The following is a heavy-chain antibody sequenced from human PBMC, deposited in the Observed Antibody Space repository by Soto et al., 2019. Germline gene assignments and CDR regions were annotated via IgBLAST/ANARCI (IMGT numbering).Heavy chain of an antibody. Sequence: QVQLVQSGAEVKKPGSSVKVSCKASGDTFTTNSLNWVRQAPGQGLEWMGGIIPVVGTTKYAQKYQDRVTITGDKSTTTAYMELRSLRSDDTAVYYCARGLLYATTYFDYWGQGTPVTVSS. V-gene: IGHV1-69*06. J-gene: IGHJ4*02. CDR3: ARGLLYATTYFDY. CDR2: IIPVVGTT. D-gene: IGHD2-8*01. CDR1: GDTFTTNS.